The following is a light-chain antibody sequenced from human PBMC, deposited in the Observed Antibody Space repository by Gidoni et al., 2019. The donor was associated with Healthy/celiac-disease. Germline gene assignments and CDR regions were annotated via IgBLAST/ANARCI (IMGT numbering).Light chain of an antibody. Sequence: QSTLTQPRSVSGSPGQSVTISCTGTSRDVGGYNYVSWYQQHPGKAPKLMIYDVSKRPSGVPDRFSGPKSGNTASLTISGLQAEDEADYYCCSYAGSYTWVFGGGTKLTVL. V-gene: IGLV2-11*01. J-gene: IGLJ3*02. CDR2: DVS. CDR3: CSYAGSYTWV. CDR1: SRDVGGYNY.